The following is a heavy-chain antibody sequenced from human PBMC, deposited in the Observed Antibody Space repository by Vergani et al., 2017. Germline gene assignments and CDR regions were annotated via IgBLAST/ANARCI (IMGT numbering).Heavy chain of an antibody. CDR2: ISYDGTNK. CDR1: GFTFGDHG. J-gene: IGHJ6*03. CDR3: ARDRGDWRYSRYFYNYYMDV. V-gene: IGHV3-30-3*01. D-gene: IGHD2-8*02. Sequence: QVQLVESGGGVVQPGRSLRLSCAASGFTFGDHGIHWVRRAPGKGLEWVALISYDGTNKYYTNSVRGRFTISRDNSKSTLFLQMHSLRVEDMAVYYCARDRGDWRYSRYFYNYYMDVWGKGTTVTVSS.